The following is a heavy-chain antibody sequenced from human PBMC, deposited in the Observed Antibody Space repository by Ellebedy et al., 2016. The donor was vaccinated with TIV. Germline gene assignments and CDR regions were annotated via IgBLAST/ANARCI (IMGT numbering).Heavy chain of an antibody. Sequence: ASVKVSCXASGYTFTSYGISWVRQAPGQGLEWMGWISAYNGNTNYAQKLQGRVTITADESTSTAYMELSSLRSEDTAVYYCARLGPLGGFDYWGQGTLVTVSS. J-gene: IGHJ4*02. CDR1: GYTFTSYG. CDR3: ARLGPLGGFDY. D-gene: IGHD3-10*01. CDR2: ISAYNGNT. V-gene: IGHV1-18*01.